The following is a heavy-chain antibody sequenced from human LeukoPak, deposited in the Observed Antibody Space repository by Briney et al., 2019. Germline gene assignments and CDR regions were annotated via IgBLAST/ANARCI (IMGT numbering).Heavy chain of an antibody. J-gene: IGHJ3*02. CDR2: INWNGGST. CDR3: AREPLIVGAINAFDI. V-gene: IGHV3-20*04. D-gene: IGHD1-26*01. Sequence: PGGSLRLSCAASGFTFSSYSMNWVRQAPGKGLEWVSGINWNGGSTGYADSVKGRFTISRDNAKNSLYLQMNSLRAEDTALYYCAREPLIVGAINAFDIWGQGTMVTVSS. CDR1: GFTFSSYS.